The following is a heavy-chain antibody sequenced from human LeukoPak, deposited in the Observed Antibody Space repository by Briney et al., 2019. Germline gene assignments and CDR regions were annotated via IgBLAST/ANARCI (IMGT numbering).Heavy chain of an antibody. CDR3: ARGVLRFLEWLFLDY. CDR1: GCTFSSYA. Sequence: SVKVSCKASGCTFSSYAISWVRQAPGQGLEWMGGIIPIFGTANYAQKFQGRVTITADKSTSTAYMELSSLRSEDTAVYYCARGVLRFLEWLFLDYWGQGTLVTVSS. J-gene: IGHJ4*02. D-gene: IGHD3-3*01. V-gene: IGHV1-69*06. CDR2: IIPIFGTA.